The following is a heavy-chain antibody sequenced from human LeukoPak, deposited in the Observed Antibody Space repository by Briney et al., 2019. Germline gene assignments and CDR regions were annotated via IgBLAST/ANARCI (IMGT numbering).Heavy chain of an antibody. J-gene: IGHJ4*02. CDR2: IHYSGNT. D-gene: IGHD4-23*01. CDR3: ARENNDYGSKKAFDY. Sequence: PSGTLSLTCAASGVTIRSGDYYWSWIRQPPGKGLEWIGHIHYSGNTYYNPSLKSRVSISVDTSKNQFSLKLSSVTAADTAVYYCARENNDYGSKKAFDYWGQGTLVTVSS. V-gene: IGHV4-30-4*01. CDR1: GVTIRSGDYY.